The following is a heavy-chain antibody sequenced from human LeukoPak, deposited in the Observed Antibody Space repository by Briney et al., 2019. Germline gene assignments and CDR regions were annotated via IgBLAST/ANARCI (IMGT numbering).Heavy chain of an antibody. CDR3: ARGGRNKYTSGDFAY. CDR1: GGSLSGFF. D-gene: IGHD3-3*01. Sequence: SETLSLTCAVSGGSLSGFFWSWIRQPPGKGLEWIGEVNQSRASNYKPSLKSRVTISVDTSTTQLSLMLTSVTAADTALYYCARGGRNKYTSGDFAYWGQGILVTVSS. V-gene: IGHV4-34*01. J-gene: IGHJ4*02. CDR2: VNQSRAS.